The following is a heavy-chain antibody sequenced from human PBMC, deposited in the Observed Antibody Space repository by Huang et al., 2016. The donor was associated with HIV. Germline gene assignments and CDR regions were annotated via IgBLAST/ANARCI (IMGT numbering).Heavy chain of an antibody. CDR2: IKQDESEK. V-gene: IGHV3-7*01. CDR3: ATKTAAMDI. J-gene: IGHJ6*02. CDR1: TFTFGAYW. D-gene: IGHD1-7*01. Sequence: VESGGRLVQPGGSIRLSCVGSTFTFGAYWMSWVRQSAVKGLECVANIKQDESEKYYVESVKGRFNISRDNAKKVLFLEMNNVRVEDTATYYCATKTAAMDIWGQGTTVTVS.